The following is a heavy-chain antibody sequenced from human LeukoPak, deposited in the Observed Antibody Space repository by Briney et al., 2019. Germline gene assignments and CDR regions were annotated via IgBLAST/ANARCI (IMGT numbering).Heavy chain of an antibody. D-gene: IGHD2-2*01. CDR3: ARVSDDSSTIGAFDI. Sequence: GASVKVSCKASGGTFSSYAISWVRQAPGQGLEWMGRIIPIFGTANYAQKFQGRVTITTDESTSTAYMELSSLRSGDTAVYYCARVSDDSSTIGAFDIWGQGTMVTVSS. CDR1: GGTFSSYA. CDR2: IIPIFGTA. J-gene: IGHJ3*02. V-gene: IGHV1-69*05.